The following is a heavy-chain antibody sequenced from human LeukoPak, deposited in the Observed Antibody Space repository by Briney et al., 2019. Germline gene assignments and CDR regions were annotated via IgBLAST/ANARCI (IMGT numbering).Heavy chain of an antibody. CDR2: IYYSGST. CDR3: ARERGNYYDSSGYLDY. V-gene: IGHV4-30-4*01. CDR1: GGSISSGDYY. J-gene: IGHJ4*02. Sequence: SQTLSLTCTVSGGSISSGDYYWSWIRQPPGKGLEWIGYIYYSGSTYYNSSLKSRVTISVDTSKNQFSLKLSSVTAADTAVYYCARERGNYYDSSGYLDYWGQGTLVTVSS. D-gene: IGHD3-22*01.